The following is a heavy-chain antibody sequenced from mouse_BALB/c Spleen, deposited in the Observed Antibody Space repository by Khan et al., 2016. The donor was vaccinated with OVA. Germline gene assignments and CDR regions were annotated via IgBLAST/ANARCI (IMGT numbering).Heavy chain of an antibody. Sequence: VQLQQSGTELVRPGALVRLSCTASGFNIKDYYIHWVKQRPDQGLEWIGWIDPENGKTIYDPKFQGKASITADTSSNTVYLQLSSLTSEDTAVYYCPRSCLLYFAYWCQGTTLTVAS. V-gene: IGHV14-1*02. CDR1: GFNIKDYY. J-gene: IGHJ2*01. CDR2: IDPENGKT. CDR3: PRSCLLYFAY.